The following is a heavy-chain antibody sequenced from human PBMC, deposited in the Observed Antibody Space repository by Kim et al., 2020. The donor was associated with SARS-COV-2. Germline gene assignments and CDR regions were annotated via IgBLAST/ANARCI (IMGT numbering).Heavy chain of an antibody. CDR3: ARRGIVVVPAAAEKHYYYYYMDV. CDR2: IYSGGST. CDR1: GFTVSSNY. Sequence: GGSLRLSCAASGFTVSSNYMSWVRQAPGKGLEWVSVIYSGGSTYYADSVKGRFTISRHNSKNTLYLQMNSLRAEDTAVYYCARRGIVVVPAAAEKHYYYYYMDVWGKGTTVTVSS. J-gene: IGHJ6*03. D-gene: IGHD2-2*01. V-gene: IGHV3-53*04.